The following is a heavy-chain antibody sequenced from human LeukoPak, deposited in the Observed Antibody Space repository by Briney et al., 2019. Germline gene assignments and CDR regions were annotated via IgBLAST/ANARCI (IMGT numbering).Heavy chain of an antibody. CDR1: GGSISSHY. CDR2: IYYSGST. Sequence: PSETLSLTCTVSGGSISSHYWSWIRQPPGKGLEWIGYIYYSGSTNYNPSLKSRVTISVDTSKNQFSLKLSSVTAADTAVYYCARLKGYCSGGSCYSGTYYYYMDVWGQGTTVTVSS. CDR3: ARLKGYCSGGSCYSGTYYYYMDV. V-gene: IGHV4-59*11. D-gene: IGHD2-15*01. J-gene: IGHJ6*03.